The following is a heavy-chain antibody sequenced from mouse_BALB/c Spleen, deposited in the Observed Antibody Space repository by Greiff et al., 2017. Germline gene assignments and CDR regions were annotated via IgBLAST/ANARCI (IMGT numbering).Heavy chain of an antibody. CDR1: GYTFTSYW. CDR3: TRGVYDGYTWYFDV. D-gene: IGHD2-3*01. V-gene: IGHV1S22*01. CDR2: IYPGSGST. J-gene: IGHJ1*01. Sequence: LQQPGSELVRPGASVKLSCKASGYTFTSYWMHWVKQRPGQGLEWIGNIYPGSGSTNYDEKFKSKATLTVDTSSSTAYMQLSSLTSEDSAVYYCTRGVYDGYTWYFDVWGAGTTVTVSS.